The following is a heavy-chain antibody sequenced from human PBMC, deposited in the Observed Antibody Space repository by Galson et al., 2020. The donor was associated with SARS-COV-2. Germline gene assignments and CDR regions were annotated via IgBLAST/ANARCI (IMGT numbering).Heavy chain of an antibody. CDR2: IYYTGST. V-gene: IGHV4-61*01. CDR1: GGSVSSVSYY. D-gene: IGHD1-1*01. CDR3: ARDLKSRYRLIVALRWFEP. J-gene: IGHJ5*02. Sequence: SETLSLTCTVSGGSVSSVSYYWSWIRQPPGKGLEWIGNIYYTGSTNYNPSLKSRVTISVDTSKNQFSLKLSTVTAADTAVYYCARDLKSRYRLIVALRWFEPGGHGTRVIVFS.